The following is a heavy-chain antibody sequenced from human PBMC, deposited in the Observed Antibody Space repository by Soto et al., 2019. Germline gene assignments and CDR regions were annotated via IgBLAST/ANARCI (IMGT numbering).Heavy chain of an antibody. CDR1: GDSVSSNSAA. V-gene: IGHV6-1*01. CDR2: TYYRSRWYN. D-gene: IGHD1-7*01. CDR3: AGTSSLQWYYMDG. Sequence: SQTLSLTCAISGDSVSSNSAAWNWIRQSPSRGLEWLGRTYYRSRWYNDYAVSVRSRVTVNADTSKNQFSLHLNSVTPEDTAVYYGAGTSSLQWYYMDGWDKGNTVTVSS. J-gene: IGHJ6*03.